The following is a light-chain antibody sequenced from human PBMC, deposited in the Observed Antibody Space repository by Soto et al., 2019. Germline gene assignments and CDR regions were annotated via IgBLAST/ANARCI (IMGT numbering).Light chain of an antibody. CDR2: DTS. Sequence: EIVLTQSPATLSLSPGERATLSCRASQSVGSYLAWFQQTPGQAPRLLIYDTSNRATGIPARFSGSGSGTDFTLTISGLETEDFAVYYCQQRSDWPPTFGQGTKVDIK. V-gene: IGKV3-11*01. J-gene: IGKJ1*01. CDR3: QQRSDWPPT. CDR1: QSVGSY.